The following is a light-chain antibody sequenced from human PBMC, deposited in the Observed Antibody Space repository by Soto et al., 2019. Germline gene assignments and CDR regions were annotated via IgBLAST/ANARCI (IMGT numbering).Light chain of an antibody. J-gene: IGLJ3*02. CDR3: AAWDDSLNGWV. CDR1: SSNIGSTT. CDR2: ANN. Sequence: QPVLTQPPSASGTPGQRVTISCSGSSSNIGSTTANWYQHLPGTAPTLLIYANNQRPSGVPDRFSGSKSGTSASLAITGLQSEDEADYYCAAWDDSLNGWVFGGGTKLTVL. V-gene: IGLV1-44*01.